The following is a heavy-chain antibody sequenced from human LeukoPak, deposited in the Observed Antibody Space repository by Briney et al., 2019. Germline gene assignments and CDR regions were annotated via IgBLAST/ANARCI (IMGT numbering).Heavy chain of an antibody. CDR1: GFTFSSYS. CDR2: ITSSSSTI. D-gene: IGHD6-19*01. Sequence: GGSLRLSCAASGFTFSSYSMNWVRQAPGKGLEWVSYITSSSSTIYYADSVKGRFTISRDNSKNTLYLQMGSLRADDMAVYYCARGVAISSSGWYDTFDYWGQGALVTISS. V-gene: IGHV3-48*01. J-gene: IGHJ4*02. CDR3: ARGVAISSSGWYDTFDY.